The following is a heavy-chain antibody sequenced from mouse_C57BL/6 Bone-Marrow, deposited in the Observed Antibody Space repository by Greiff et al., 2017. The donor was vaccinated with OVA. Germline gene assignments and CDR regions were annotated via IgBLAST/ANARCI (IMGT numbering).Heavy chain of an antibody. J-gene: IGHJ2*01. CDR1: GYTFTSYW. CDR2: IDPNGGGT. D-gene: IGHD1-1*01. V-gene: IGHV1-72*01. Sequence: VQLQQPGAELVKPGASVKLSCKASGYTFTSYWMHWVQQRPGRGLEWIGRIDPNGGGTKYNEKFKSKATLTVDKPTGTAYMQLSSLTSEDSAVYNCARSRYCYYGSRYVYWGQGTTLTVSS. CDR3: ARSRYCYYGSRYVY.